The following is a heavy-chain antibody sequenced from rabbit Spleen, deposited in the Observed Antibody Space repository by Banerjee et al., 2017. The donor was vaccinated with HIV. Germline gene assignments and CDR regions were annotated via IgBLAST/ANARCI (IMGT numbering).Heavy chain of an antibody. CDR3: ARDGSGWGANFNL. J-gene: IGHJ4*01. CDR1: GFSFSNKVV. V-gene: IGHV1S45*01. D-gene: IGHD4-1*01. CDR2: INAVTGKA. Sequence: QEQVLESGGGLVKPEGSLKLSCTASGFSFSNKVVMCWVRQAPGKGLEWIACINAVTGKAVYANWAKGRFAVSKTSPTTVTLQMTSLTAADMATYFCARDGSGWGANFNLWGQGTLVTVS.